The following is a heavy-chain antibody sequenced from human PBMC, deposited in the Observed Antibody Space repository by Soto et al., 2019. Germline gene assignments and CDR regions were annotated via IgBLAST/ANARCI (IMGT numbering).Heavy chain of an antibody. D-gene: IGHD2-2*01. CDR3: ARDVVGDIVVVAAPIRRTWFDP. CDR2: IIPISGTA. V-gene: IGHV1-69*01. Sequence: QVQLVQSGAEVKKPGSSVKVSCKASGGTFSTHGISWVRQAPGQGLEWMGGIIPISGTANHAQKFQGRVTITADESTSTAYMELSSLRYEDTAVYYCARDVVGDIVVVAAPIRRTWFDPWGQGTAVTVSA. CDR1: GGTFSTHG. J-gene: IGHJ5*02.